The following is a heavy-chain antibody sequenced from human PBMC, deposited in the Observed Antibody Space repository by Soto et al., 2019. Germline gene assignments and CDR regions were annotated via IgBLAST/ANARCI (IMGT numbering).Heavy chain of an antibody. CDR2: ISAYNGNT. D-gene: IGHD6-13*01. CDR1: GYTFTSYG. V-gene: IGHV1-18*04. Sequence: GASVKVSCKASGYTFTSYGTSWVRQAPGQGLEWMGWISAYNGNTNYAQKLQGRVTMTTDTSTSTAYMELRSLRSDDTAVYYCARDQVAAAGTPLAGKYYYGMDVWGQGTTVTVSS. CDR3: ARDQVAAAGTPLAGKYYYGMDV. J-gene: IGHJ6*02.